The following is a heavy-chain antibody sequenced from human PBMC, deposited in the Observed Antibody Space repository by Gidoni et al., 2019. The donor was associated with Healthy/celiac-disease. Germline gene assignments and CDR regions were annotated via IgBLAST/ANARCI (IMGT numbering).Heavy chain of an antibody. CDR3: ARVPDHYYDSSGYPFDY. CDR1: GFTFSSYE. J-gene: IGHJ4*02. D-gene: IGHD3-22*01. V-gene: IGHV3-48*03. Sequence: EVQLVESGGGLVQPGGSLRLSCAASGFTFSSYEMNWVRQAPGKGLEWVSYISSSGSTIYYADSVKGRFTISRDNAKNSLYLQMNSLRAEDTAVYYCARVPDHYYDSSGYPFDYWGQGTLVTVSS. CDR2: ISSSGSTI.